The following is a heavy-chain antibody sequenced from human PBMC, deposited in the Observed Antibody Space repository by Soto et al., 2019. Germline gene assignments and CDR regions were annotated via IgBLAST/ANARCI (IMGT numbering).Heavy chain of an antibody. CDR1: GFTFSIYN. Sequence: PGGSLRLSCAASGFTFSIYNMNWVRQAPGKGLEWVSSISSSSIYIYYADSVKGRFTISRDNAKNSLYLQMNSLRAEDTTIYYCANHRGFLVTQYFFDYWGQGTLVTVSS. CDR2: ISSSSIYI. V-gene: IGHV3-21*04. J-gene: IGHJ4*02. CDR3: ANHRGFLVTQYFFDY. D-gene: IGHD2-21*02.